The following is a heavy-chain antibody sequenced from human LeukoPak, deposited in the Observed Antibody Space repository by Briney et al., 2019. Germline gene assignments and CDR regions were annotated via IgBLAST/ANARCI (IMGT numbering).Heavy chain of an antibody. Sequence: ASVKVSCKASGYTFTSYGISWVRQAPAQGLEWMGWISAYNGNTNYAQKLQGRVTMTTDTSTSTAYMELRSLRSDDTAVYYCARGGYCSSTSCYNAFDIWGQGTMVTVSS. D-gene: IGHD2-2*02. CDR1: GYTFTSYG. V-gene: IGHV1-18*01. CDR3: ARGGYCSSTSCYNAFDI. CDR2: ISAYNGNT. J-gene: IGHJ3*02.